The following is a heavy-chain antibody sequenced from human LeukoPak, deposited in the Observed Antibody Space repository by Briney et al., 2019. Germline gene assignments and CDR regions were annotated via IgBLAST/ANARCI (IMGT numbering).Heavy chain of an antibody. J-gene: IGHJ4*02. CDR2: ISWNSGSI. D-gene: IGHD3-10*01. CDR3: ARTEYYGSGSYMDY. CDR1: GLTFDDYA. V-gene: IGHV3-9*01. Sequence: GGSLRLSCAASGLTFDDYAMHWVRQAPGKGLEWVSGISWNSGSIGYADSVKGRFTISRDNAKNSLYLQMNSLRAEDTALYYCARTEYYGSGSYMDYWGQGTLVTVSS.